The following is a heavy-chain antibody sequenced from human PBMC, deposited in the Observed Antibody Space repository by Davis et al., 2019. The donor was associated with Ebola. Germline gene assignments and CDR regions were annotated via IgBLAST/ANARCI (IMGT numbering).Heavy chain of an antibody. CDR2: ISSSSSYI. Sequence: PGGSLRLSCAVSGFTFSSYSMNWVRQAPGKGLEWVSSISSSSSYIYYADSVKGRFTISRDNSKNTLYLQMNSLRAEDTAVYYCARGAPRVVVPAAMLGWGQGTLVTVSS. CDR3: ARGAPRVVVPAAMLG. V-gene: IGHV3-21*01. D-gene: IGHD2-2*01. J-gene: IGHJ4*02. CDR1: GFTFSSYS.